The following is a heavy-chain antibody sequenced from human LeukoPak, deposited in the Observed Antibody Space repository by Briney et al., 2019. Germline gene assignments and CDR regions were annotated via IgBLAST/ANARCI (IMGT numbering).Heavy chain of an antibody. V-gene: IGHV1-2*02. J-gene: IGHJ6*02. Sequence: ASVKVSCKASVYTFNGYYMHWVRQAPGQGLEWMGWINLKNGGTDYAQKFRGRVTMTRDTSISTAYMELSRPRSDDTALYYCVKARATVVYGVDVWGQGTTVTVSS. D-gene: IGHD4-11*01. CDR2: INLKNGGT. CDR3: VKARATVVYGVDV. CDR1: VYTFNGYY.